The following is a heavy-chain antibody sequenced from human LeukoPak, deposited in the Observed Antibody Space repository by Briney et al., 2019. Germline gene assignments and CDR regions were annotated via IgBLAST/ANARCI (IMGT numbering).Heavy chain of an antibody. J-gene: IGHJ4*02. CDR2: IYYSGST. D-gene: IGHD2-21*01. V-gene: IGHV4-59*01. CDR3: ARQASCDSTRSVPFDY. Sequence: SETLSLTCTVSGGSIYGDFWSWIRPRPGKGLEWIGYIYYSGSTNYNTSLKSRASISIATTNTPFSLIRTSISAAASAVYFCARQASCDSTRSVPFDYWGQGILVTVSS. CDR1: GGSIYGDF.